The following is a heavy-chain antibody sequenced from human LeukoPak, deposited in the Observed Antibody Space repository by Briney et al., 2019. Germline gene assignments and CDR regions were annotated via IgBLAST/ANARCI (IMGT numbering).Heavy chain of an antibody. V-gene: IGHV3-30*18. CDR1: GFTFSSYG. Sequence: GRSLRLSCAASGFTFSSYGMHWVRQAPGKGLEWVAVISYDGSNKYYADSVKGRFTISRDNSKNTLYLQMNSLRAEDTAVYYCAKAGSSSWYYYYYYMDVWGKGTTVTVSS. J-gene: IGHJ6*03. D-gene: IGHD6-13*01. CDR3: AKAGSSSWYYYYYYMDV. CDR2: ISYDGSNK.